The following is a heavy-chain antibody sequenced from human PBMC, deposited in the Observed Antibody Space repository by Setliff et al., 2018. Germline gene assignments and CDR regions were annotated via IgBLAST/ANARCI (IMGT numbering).Heavy chain of an antibody. V-gene: IGHV1-24*01. CDR1: GYTLTELS. D-gene: IGHD3-16*02. CDR2: FDPEDGIA. CDR3: ARDLEGITFGGVIASHPFDY. J-gene: IGHJ4*02. Sequence: ASVKVSCKVSGYTLTELSRHWVRQAPGKGLEWMGGFDPEDGIANYAQKFQGRVTITADESTSTAYMELRSLRSDDTAVYYCARDLEGITFGGVIASHPFDYWGQGTLVTVSS.